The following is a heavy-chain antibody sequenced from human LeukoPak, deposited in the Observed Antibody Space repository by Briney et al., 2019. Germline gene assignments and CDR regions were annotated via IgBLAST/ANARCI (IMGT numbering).Heavy chain of an antibody. CDR2: INPSSGGT. CDR1: GYTFTDYY. CDR3: ARVSSAHYFYGMDV. J-gene: IGHJ6*02. Sequence: ASVKVSCKASGYTFTDYYIHWVRQAPGQGLEWMGWINPSSGGTNYAQKFQGRVTMTRDTPISTAYTELSRLRFDDAAVYYCARVSSAHYFYGMDVWGQGTTVTVSS. V-gene: IGHV1-2*02. D-gene: IGHD2-2*01.